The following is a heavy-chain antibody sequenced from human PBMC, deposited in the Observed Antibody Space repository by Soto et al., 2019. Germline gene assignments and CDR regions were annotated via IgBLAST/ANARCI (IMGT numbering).Heavy chain of an antibody. V-gene: IGHV3-9*01. CDR3: AKDGGGYAYNYELDS. D-gene: IGHD3-16*01. CDR1: GFTFYEYA. CDR2: ITWNSGTR. Sequence: PGGSLRLSCAASGFTFYEYAMHWVRQVPGKGLEWVSGITWNSGTRGYADSVKGRFTISRDNAKNSLYLEMTSLRPEDTAFYHCAKDGGGYAYNYELDSWGQGTRVTVSS. J-gene: IGHJ4*02.